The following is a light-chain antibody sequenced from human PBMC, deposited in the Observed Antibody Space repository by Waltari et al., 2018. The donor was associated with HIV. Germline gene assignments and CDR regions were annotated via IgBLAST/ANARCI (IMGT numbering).Light chain of an antibody. CDR1: SSNIERNY. CDR2: KDN. CDR3: AVWDESLDGWL. Sequence: QSELTQSPSASGTPGQRITISCSGSSSNIERNYVYWYKQCPGATPKVLIYKDNERPSGVPERISGSKSGTSDALLISGLRSDDEADYYCAVWDESLDGWLFGGGTKLTVL. J-gene: IGLJ3*02. V-gene: IGLV1-47*01.